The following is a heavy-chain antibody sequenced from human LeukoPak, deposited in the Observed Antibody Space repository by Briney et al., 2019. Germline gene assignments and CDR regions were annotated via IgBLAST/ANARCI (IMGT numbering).Heavy chain of an antibody. J-gene: IGHJ5*02. D-gene: IGHD2-21*02. V-gene: IGHV5-51*07. CDR2: IFPGDSDT. Sequence: GESLKISCKGSGYSFSSFWIAWVQQMPGKGLEWMGIIFPGDSDTRYRPSLQGQVTISVDKSIDTAFLQWSSLKASDSAIYYCARLTSFADLLTATRRSWFDPWGQGTLVTVSS. CDR1: GYSFSSFW. CDR3: ARLTSFADLLTATRRSWFDP.